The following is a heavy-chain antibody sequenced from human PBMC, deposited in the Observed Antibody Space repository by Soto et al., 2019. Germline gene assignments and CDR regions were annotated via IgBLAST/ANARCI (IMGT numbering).Heavy chain of an antibody. Sequence: QVQLVQSGADVKKPGSSVKVSCKASGGTFSSYAISWVRQAPGQGLEWMGGIIPICGTANYAQKFQGRVTITTDESTSTACLELSSLRSQDTAVYYCASGFRVVVAATRGCWFDPWGQGTLVTVSS. CDR2: IIPICGTA. D-gene: IGHD2-15*01. CDR3: ASGFRVVVAATRGCWFDP. CDR1: GGTFSSYA. J-gene: IGHJ5*02. V-gene: IGHV1-69*01.